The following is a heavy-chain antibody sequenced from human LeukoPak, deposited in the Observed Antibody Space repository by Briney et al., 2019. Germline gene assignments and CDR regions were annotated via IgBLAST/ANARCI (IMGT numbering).Heavy chain of an antibody. J-gene: IGHJ4*02. Sequence: SETLSLTCTVSGGSISSDDYYWSWIRQPPGKGLEWMGYIYYSGSTYYNPSLKSRVTISVDTSKNQFSLKLSSVTAADTAVYLCARVASDSYDSSGYQPYFDYWGQGTLVTVSS. D-gene: IGHD3-22*01. CDR3: ARVASDSYDSSGYQPYFDY. V-gene: IGHV4-30-4*01. CDR2: IYYSGST. CDR1: GGSISSDDYY.